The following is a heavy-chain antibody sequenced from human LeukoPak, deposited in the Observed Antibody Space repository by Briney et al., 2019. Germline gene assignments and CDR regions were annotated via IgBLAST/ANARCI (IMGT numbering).Heavy chain of an antibody. D-gene: IGHD3-10*01. CDR1: GYRFSDYY. CDR2: VNSNTGGT. J-gene: IGHJ5*02. V-gene: IGHV1-2*02. Sequence: GASVKVSCKTSGYRFSDYYMHWVRQAPGQGLEWMGWVNSNTGGTHYAQKFEGRVTMTRDTSISTAYMELSRLKFDDTAVYYCARAGVLWFGELLRNWFDPWGQGTLVTVSS. CDR3: ARAGVLWFGELLRNWFDP.